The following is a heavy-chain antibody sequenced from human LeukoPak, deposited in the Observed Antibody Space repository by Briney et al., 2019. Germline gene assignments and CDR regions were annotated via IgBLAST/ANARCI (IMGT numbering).Heavy chain of an antibody. CDR2: IYYSGST. Sequence: SETLSLTCTVSGGSISSYYWSWIRQPPGKGLEWIGYIYYSGSTNYNPSLKSRVTISVDTSKNQFSLELSSVTAADTAVYYCARDRGSSPTLGYYMDVWGKGTTVTVSS. CDR3: ARDRGSSPTLGYYMDV. J-gene: IGHJ6*03. V-gene: IGHV4-59*01. CDR1: GGSISSYY. D-gene: IGHD2/OR15-2a*01.